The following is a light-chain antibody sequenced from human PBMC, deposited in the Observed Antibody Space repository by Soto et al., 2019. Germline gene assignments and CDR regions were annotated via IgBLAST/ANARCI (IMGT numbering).Light chain of an antibody. Sequence: QSALTQPPSVSGFPGQSVTISCTGTSSDVASYNRVSWYQQSPDTAPKLMIYDVTNRPSGVPDRFSGSKSGNTASLTISGLEAEDEADYYCSSYTSSTTWVFCGGTKLTVL. CDR3: SSYTSSTTWV. CDR1: SSDVASYNR. CDR2: DVT. V-gene: IGLV2-18*02. J-gene: IGLJ2*01.